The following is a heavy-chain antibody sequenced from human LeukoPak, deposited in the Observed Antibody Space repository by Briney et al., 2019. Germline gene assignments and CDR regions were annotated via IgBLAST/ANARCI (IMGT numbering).Heavy chain of an antibody. CDR1: GGSISSYY. CDR3: ASFRSYYDSSGYQYYFDY. D-gene: IGHD3-22*01. CDR2: IYYSGST. Sequence: PSETLSLTCTVSGGSISSYYWSWIRQPPGKGLEWIGYIYYSGSTYYNPSLKSRVTISVDTSKNQFSLKLSSVTAADTAVYYCASFRSYYDSSGYQYYFDYWGQGTLVTVSS. V-gene: IGHV4-59*12. J-gene: IGHJ4*02.